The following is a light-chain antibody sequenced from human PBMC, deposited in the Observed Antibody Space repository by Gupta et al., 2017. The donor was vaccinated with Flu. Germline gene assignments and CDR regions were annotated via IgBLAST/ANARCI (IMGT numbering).Light chain of an antibody. CDR1: NIGIKS. Sequence: SYVLTQPPSVSVAPGQTARIPCGGNNIGIKSVHWCQQKPGQAPVLVVYDDSDRPSGTPERFSGSNSGNTDTLTISRVEAGDEADYYCQVWDSSSDHVVFGGGTKLTVL. CDR2: DDS. J-gene: IGLJ2*01. CDR3: QVWDSSSDHVV. V-gene: IGLV3-21*02.